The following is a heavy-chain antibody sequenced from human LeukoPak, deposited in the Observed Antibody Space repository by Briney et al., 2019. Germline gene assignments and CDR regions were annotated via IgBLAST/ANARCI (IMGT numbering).Heavy chain of an antibody. CDR2: ISSSSTI. CDR1: GFTFSDYY. D-gene: IGHD2-21*02. CDR3: ARDSSGDCLFDY. V-gene: IGHV3-69-1*01. Sequence: PGGSLRLSCAASGFTFSDYYMNWVPQAPGKGLEWVSSISSSSTIYYADSVKGRFTISRDNAKNSLYLQMNSLRAEDTAVYYCARDSSGDCLFDYWGQGTLVTVSS. J-gene: IGHJ4*02.